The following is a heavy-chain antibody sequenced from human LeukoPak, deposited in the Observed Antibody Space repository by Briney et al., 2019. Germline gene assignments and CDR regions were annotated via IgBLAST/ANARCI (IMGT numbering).Heavy chain of an antibody. D-gene: IGHD1-1*01. Sequence: PSETLSLTCTVSGGSISSFYWTWIRQPPGKGLEWIGYVYHTGSTNFNPSLNGRVSISRDTSKNLFSLRLRSVTAADTAVYFCARGRVSSSTWYSTYYYYSYMDVWGKGTTVTVSS. V-gene: IGHV4-59*01. CDR2: VYHTGST. CDR3: ARGRVSSSTWYSTYYYYSYMDV. J-gene: IGHJ6*03. CDR1: GGSISSFY.